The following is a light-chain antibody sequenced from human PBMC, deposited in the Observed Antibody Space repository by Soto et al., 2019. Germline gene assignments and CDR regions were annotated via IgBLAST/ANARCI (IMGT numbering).Light chain of an antibody. CDR1: QSIGSE. Sequence: EIVMTQSPDTLSVSPRERATHYCRASQSIGSELAWYQQKPSKSPRLVIHGASSRATGVPARFSGSGSGTEFTLTISGLQSVDFAVYYCQQYDNCPRTFGQGTKVDIK. J-gene: IGKJ1*01. V-gene: IGKV3-15*01. CDR3: QQYDNCPRT. CDR2: GAS.